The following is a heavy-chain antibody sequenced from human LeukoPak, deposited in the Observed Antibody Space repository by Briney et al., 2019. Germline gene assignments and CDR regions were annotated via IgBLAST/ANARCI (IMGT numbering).Heavy chain of an antibody. D-gene: IGHD2-2*01. CDR1: GFSFSIYN. V-gene: IGHV3-21*01. CDR3: ARDRDETVVVPAALGS. CDR2: ISSSSTYR. J-gene: IGHJ4*02. Sequence: GGSLRLSCVASGFSFSIYNMNWVRQAPGKGLEWVSSISSSSTYRYYADSVKGRFTISRDSAKNSLYLLMRSLRAEDTAVYYCARDRDETVVVPAALGSWGQGTLVTVSS.